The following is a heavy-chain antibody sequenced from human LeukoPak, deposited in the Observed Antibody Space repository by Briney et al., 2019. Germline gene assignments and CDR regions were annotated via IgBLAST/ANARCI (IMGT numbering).Heavy chain of an antibody. CDR2: VSGSGGNT. D-gene: IGHD3-16*01. CDR1: GFTFSNYA. CDR3: AKGGGHYYYYDYMDV. Sequence: GGSLRLSCAAFGFTFSNYAMSWVRQAPGKGLEWVSGVSGSGGNTNYADSVKGRFTISRDNSKNTVYLQMNSLRAEDTAIYYCAKGGGHYYYYDYMDVWGKGTTVTVSS. J-gene: IGHJ6*03. V-gene: IGHV3-23*01.